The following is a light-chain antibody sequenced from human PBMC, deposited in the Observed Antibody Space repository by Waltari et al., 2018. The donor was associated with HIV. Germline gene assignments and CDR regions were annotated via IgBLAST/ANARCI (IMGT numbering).Light chain of an antibody. J-gene: IGLJ3*02. CDR1: NIGSKS. CDR2: DDS. CDR3: QVWDSSSDPLV. V-gene: IGLV3-21*02. Sequence: SYVLTQPPSVSVASGQTARITRGGNNIGSKSVHWYQQKPGQAPVLVVYDDSDRPSGIAERLSGSNSGNTATLTISRVEAGDEADYYCQVWDSSSDPLVFGGGTKLTVL.